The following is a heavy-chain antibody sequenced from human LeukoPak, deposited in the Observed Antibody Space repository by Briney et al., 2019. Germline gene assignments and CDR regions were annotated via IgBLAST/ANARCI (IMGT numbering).Heavy chain of an antibody. CDR1: GFTFSNYW. V-gene: IGHV3-7*04. D-gene: IGHD6-19*01. J-gene: IGHJ5*02. CDR2: IKQDGSEK. Sequence: PGGSLRLPCAASGFTFSNYWMTWVRQAPGKGLEWVANIKQDGSEKYYVDSLKGRFTISRDNAKSSLYLQMSSLRAEDTAVYYCARYRGSGCFDPWGQGTLVTVSS. CDR3: ARYRGSGCFDP.